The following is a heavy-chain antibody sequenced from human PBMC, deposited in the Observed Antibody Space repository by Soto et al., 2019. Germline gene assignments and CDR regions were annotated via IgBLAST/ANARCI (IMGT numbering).Heavy chain of an antibody. CDR1: GGTFSSYA. Sequence: QVQLVQSGAEVKKPGSSVKVSCKASGGTFSSYAISWVRQAPGQGLEWMGGIIPIFGTANYAQKFQGRVTITADEXTSTAYMGLSSLRSEDTAVYYCAGGEYSGSHDWFDPWGQGTLVTVSS. D-gene: IGHD1-26*01. CDR2: IIPIFGTA. CDR3: AGGEYSGSHDWFDP. V-gene: IGHV1-69*12. J-gene: IGHJ5*02.